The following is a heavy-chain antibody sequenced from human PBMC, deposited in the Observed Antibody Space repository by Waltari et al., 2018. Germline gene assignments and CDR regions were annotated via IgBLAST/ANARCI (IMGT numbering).Heavy chain of an antibody. D-gene: IGHD5-12*01. V-gene: IGHV4-39*02. CDR2: MYCGGNR. CDR1: GGSISSNRYF. Sequence: QLQLQESGPGLVKPSETLSLTCTVSGGSISSNRYFGAWIRQSPEKGGEWIGTMYCGGNRYYNPSLKGRVNISVDTSKSHFSLKLSSVTAADTAVYYCARQERGLQLRYDSWGQGTLVTVSS. CDR3: ARQERGLQLRYDS. J-gene: IGHJ5*01.